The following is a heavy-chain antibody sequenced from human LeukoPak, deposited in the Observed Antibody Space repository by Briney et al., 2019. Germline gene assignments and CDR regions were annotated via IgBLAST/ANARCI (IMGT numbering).Heavy chain of an antibody. V-gene: IGHV1-69*13. CDR3: ATRPEVVTAVPDFGFDY. Sequence: SVKVSCKASGGTFSSYAISWVRQAPGQGLEWMGGIIPIFSTANYAQKFQGRVTITADESTSTAYMELSSLRSEDTAVYYCATRPEVVTAVPDFGFDYWGQGTLVTVSS. CDR2: IIPIFSTA. CDR1: GGTFSSYA. D-gene: IGHD2-21*02. J-gene: IGHJ4*02.